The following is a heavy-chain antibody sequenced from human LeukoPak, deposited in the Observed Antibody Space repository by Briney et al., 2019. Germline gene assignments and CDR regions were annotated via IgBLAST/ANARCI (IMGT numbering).Heavy chain of an antibody. J-gene: IGHJ5*02. V-gene: IGHV4-4*07. Sequence: SETLSLTCTVSGGSISSYYWSWIRQPAGKGLEWIGRIYTSGSTNYNPSLKSRVTMSVDTSKNQFSLKLSSVTAADTAVYYCARPIGLMVYAGMLDWFDPWGQGTLVTVSS. CDR1: GGSISSYY. CDR2: IYTSGST. D-gene: IGHD2-8*01. CDR3: ARPIGLMVYAGMLDWFDP.